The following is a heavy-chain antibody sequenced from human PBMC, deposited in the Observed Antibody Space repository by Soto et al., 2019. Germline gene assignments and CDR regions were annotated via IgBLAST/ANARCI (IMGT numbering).Heavy chain of an antibody. CDR1: GFTFDDYAFDNYA. Sequence: GGSLRLSCAASGFTFDDYAFDNYAMHWVRQAPGKGLEWVSGINWNSGSIGYADSVKGRFTISRDNAKNSLYLQMNSLRAEDTALYYCAKGGGSGTYYYMDVWGKGTTVTVSS. J-gene: IGHJ6*03. CDR2: INWNSGSI. V-gene: IGHV3-9*01. D-gene: IGHD3-10*01. CDR3: AKGGGSGTYYYMDV.